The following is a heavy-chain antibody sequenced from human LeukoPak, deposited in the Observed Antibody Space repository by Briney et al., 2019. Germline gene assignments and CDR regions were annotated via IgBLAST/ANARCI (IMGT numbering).Heavy chain of an antibody. CDR2: ISGSGANT. CDR3: AKAINWYFDL. CDR1: VFTFSSYA. V-gene: IGHV3-23*01. J-gene: IGHJ2*01. Sequence: GGSLRLSCAASVFTFSSYAMSWVRQAPGTGLEWVSAISGSGANTYYADSVKGRFTISRDNSKNTLYLQVNSLRAEDTAVYYCAKAINWYFDLWGRGTLVTVSS.